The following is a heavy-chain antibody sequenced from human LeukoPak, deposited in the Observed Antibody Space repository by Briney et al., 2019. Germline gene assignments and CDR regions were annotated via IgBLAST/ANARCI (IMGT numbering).Heavy chain of an antibody. Sequence: GASVKVSCKASGYTFTGYYMHWVRQAPGQGLEWMGWISAYNGNTNYAQKLQGRVTMTTDTSTSTAYMELRSLRSDDTAVYYCARSRQWLTTYNWFDPWGQGTLVTVSS. J-gene: IGHJ5*02. D-gene: IGHD6-19*01. CDR2: ISAYNGNT. V-gene: IGHV1-18*04. CDR1: GYTFTGYY. CDR3: ARSRQWLTTYNWFDP.